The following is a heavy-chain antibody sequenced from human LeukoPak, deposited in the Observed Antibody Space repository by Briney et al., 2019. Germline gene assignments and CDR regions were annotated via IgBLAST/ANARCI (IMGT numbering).Heavy chain of an antibody. J-gene: IGHJ6*02. CDR1: GFTLRYYQ. V-gene: IGHV3-48*01. D-gene: IGHD3-10*01. CDR2: INVVNGAI. CDR3: VRDGNRGYDMDV. Sequence: GGSLRLSCATSGFTLRYYQMNWVRQAPGKGLEWVSYINVVNGAIYYADSVKGRFTISGDIATNSVYLRMNSLRAEDTALYYCVRDGNRGYDMDVWGQGTAVTVSS.